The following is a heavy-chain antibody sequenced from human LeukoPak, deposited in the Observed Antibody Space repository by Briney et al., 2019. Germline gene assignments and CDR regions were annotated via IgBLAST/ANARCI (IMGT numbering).Heavy chain of an antibody. CDR2: IYYSGST. Sequence: SETLSLTCTVSGGSISSYYWSWLRQPPGKGLEWIGYIYYSGSTNYNPSLKSRVTISVDTSKNQFSLKLSSVTAADTAVYYCARVIWGGGDAFDIWGQGTMVTVSS. J-gene: IGHJ3*02. CDR1: GGSISSYY. V-gene: IGHV4-59*01. D-gene: IGHD2-21*01. CDR3: ARVIWGGGDAFDI.